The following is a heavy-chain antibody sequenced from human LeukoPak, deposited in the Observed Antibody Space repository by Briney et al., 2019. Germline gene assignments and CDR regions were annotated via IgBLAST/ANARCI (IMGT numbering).Heavy chain of an antibody. V-gene: IGHV4-39*01. CDR3: ARNASDSGTSYFDY. CDR1: GGSISSGTYY. Sequence: SETLSLTCTVSGGSISSGTYYWGWIRQPPGKGLEWIGSIYYSGSTSYNPSLKKRVTISVDTSKNPFSLKLDSVPAAATAVYYCARNASDSGTSYFDYWGQGTLVTASS. D-gene: IGHD1-26*01. CDR2: IYYSGST. J-gene: IGHJ4*02.